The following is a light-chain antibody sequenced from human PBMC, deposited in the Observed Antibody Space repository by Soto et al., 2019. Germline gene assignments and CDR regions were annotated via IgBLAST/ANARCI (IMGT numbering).Light chain of an antibody. V-gene: IGLV1-51*01. Sequence: QSVLTQPPSVSAAPGQKVIISCSGSSFNIGNNYVSWYQQLPGTAPKLLIYDSNKRPSGIPDRFSGSKSGTTATLAITGLQTADEADYYCSSYTISNTLPFVFGAGTKVTVL. CDR2: DSN. J-gene: IGLJ1*01. CDR1: SFNIGNNY. CDR3: SSYTISNTLPFV.